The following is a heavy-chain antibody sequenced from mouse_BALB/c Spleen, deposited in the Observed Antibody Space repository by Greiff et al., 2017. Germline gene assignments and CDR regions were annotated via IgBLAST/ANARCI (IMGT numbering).Heavy chain of an antibody. J-gene: IGHJ3*01. CDR1: GYTFTSYV. CDR2: INPYNDGT. CDR3: ARYYYGYVGAY. D-gene: IGHD1-2*01. V-gene: IGHV1-14*01. Sequence: LVESGPELVKPGASVKMSCKASGYTFTSYVMHWVKQKPGQGLEWIGYINPYNDGTKYNEKFKGKATLTSDKSSSTAYMELSSLTSEDSAVYYCARYYYGYVGAYWGQGTLVTVSA.